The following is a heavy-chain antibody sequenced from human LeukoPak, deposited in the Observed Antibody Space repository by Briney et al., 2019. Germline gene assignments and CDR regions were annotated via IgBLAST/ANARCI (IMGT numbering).Heavy chain of an antibody. J-gene: IGHJ4*02. V-gene: IGHV4-30-2*01. CDR2: IYHSGST. Sequence: PSETLSLTCAVSGGSISSGGYSWSWIRQPPGKGLEWIGYIYHSGSTYYNPSLKSRVTISVDRSKNQFSLKLGSVTAADTAVYYCARAERGYYGSGSLFEFDYWGQGTLVAVSS. D-gene: IGHD3-10*01. CDR1: GGSISSGGYS. CDR3: ARAERGYYGSGSLFEFDY.